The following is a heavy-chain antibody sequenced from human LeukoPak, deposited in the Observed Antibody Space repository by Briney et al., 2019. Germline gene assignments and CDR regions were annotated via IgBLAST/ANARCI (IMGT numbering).Heavy chain of an antibody. Sequence: SETLSLTCAVYGGSFSGYYWSWIRQPPGKGLEWIGEINHSGSTNYNPSLKSRVTISVDTSKNQFSLKLSSVTAADTAVYYCARDYYYGMDVWGKGTTVTVS. CDR1: GGSFSGYY. J-gene: IGHJ6*04. CDR2: INHSGST. CDR3: ARDYYYGMDV. V-gene: IGHV4-34*01.